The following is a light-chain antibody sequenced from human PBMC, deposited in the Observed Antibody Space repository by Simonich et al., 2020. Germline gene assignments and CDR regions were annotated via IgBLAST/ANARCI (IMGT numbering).Light chain of an antibody. Sequence: NFMLTQPHSVSESPGKTVTISCTRSSGSIASNYVQWYQQRPGSSPTTVIYEDNQRPAGVPDRFAGSIDSSSNSASLTTSGLKTDDEADYYCQSYDSSNVVFGGGTKLTVL. V-gene: IGLV6-57*01. J-gene: IGLJ2*01. CDR1: SGSIASNY. CDR3: QSYDSSNVV. CDR2: EDN.